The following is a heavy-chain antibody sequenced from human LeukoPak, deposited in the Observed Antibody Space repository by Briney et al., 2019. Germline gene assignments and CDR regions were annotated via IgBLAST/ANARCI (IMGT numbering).Heavy chain of an antibody. CDR2: ISGSGGST. CDR1: GFTFSSYA. J-gene: IGHJ4*02. CDR3: AKSYYYDSSGYYDY. D-gene: IGHD3-22*01. Sequence: GESLEISCAASGFTFSSYAMSWVRQAPGKGLEWVSAISGSGGSTYYADSVKGRFTISRDNSKNTLYLQMNSLRAEDTAVYYCAKSYYYDSSGYYDYWGQGTLVTVSS. V-gene: IGHV3-23*01.